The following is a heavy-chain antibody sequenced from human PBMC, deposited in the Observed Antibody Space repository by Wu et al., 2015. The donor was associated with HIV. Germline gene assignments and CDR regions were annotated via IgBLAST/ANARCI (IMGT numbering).Heavy chain of an antibody. CDR2: FNTANGGR. V-gene: IGHV1-2*02. J-gene: IGHJ4*02. Sequence: QVQLVQSGAEVKKPGASMKVSCKPSGYTFTAYSLHWIRQAPGQGFEWMGRFNTANGGRKLCKLEVSGQGQVMDQGHVPSPLKPFWNLSRLHLKRQTAKFLLLXDFWLRGLIIKTTNYWGQGTLVTV. CDR1: GYTFTAYS. CDR3: LLXDFWLRGLIIKTTNY. D-gene: IGHD3-10*01.